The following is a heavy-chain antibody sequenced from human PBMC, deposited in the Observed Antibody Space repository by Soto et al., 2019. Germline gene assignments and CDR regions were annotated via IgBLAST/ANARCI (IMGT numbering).Heavy chain of an antibody. V-gene: IGHV4-4*07. CDR3: RRDFDY. J-gene: IGHJ4*02. CDR2: LSTSGNT. Sequence: PXETLSLTGTVSGVSISNYYWSWIRQPSGKGLEWIGRLSTSGNTNYNPSLKSRVTMSLDTSKNQFSLMLNSVTAADTAVYYCRRDFDYWGQGTLVTVSS. CDR1: GVSISNYY. D-gene: IGHD6-6*01.